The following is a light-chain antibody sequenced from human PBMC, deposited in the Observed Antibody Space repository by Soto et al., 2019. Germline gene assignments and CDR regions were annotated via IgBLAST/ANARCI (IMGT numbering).Light chain of an antibody. CDR2: DVS. V-gene: IGLV2-11*01. Sequence: QSVLTQPRSVSGSPGQSVTISCTGTSSDVGGYNYVSWYQQHPGKAPKLMIYDVSKRPSGVPDRFSGSKSGNTASLTITGPQAEDEADYDCGSYAGSYRVLGTGT. CDR1: SSDVGGYNY. CDR3: GSYAGSYRV. J-gene: IGLJ1*01.